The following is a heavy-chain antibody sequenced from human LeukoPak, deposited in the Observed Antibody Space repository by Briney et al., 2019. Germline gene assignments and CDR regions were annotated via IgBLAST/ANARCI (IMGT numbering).Heavy chain of an antibody. CDR3: AREGTFYDYIRGIYRSMDAFDI. J-gene: IGHJ3*02. Sequence: GRSLRLSCAASGFTFRTCTMHWVRQAPGKGLEWVAVISFDGSNKNYADSVKGRLTISRDNYKNTMYLQMNSLRAEDTAVYYCAREGTFYDYIRGIYRSMDAFDIWGQGTMVTVSS. D-gene: IGHD3-16*02. CDR2: ISFDGSNK. CDR1: GFTFRTCT. V-gene: IGHV3-30*04.